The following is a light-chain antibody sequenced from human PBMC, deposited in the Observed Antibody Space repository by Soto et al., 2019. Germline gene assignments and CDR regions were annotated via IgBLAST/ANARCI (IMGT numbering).Light chain of an antibody. CDR2: DVS. CDR1: SSDVGCYNY. J-gene: IGLJ2*01. Sequence: QSALTQPASVSGSPGQSITISCTGTSSDVGCYNYVSWYQQHPGKAPKLMIYDVSNRPSGVSNPFSGSKSGNTASLTISGLQAEDEADYYCSSYTSSSTLDVVFGGGTKLTVL. V-gene: IGLV2-14*01. CDR3: SSYTSSSTLDVV.